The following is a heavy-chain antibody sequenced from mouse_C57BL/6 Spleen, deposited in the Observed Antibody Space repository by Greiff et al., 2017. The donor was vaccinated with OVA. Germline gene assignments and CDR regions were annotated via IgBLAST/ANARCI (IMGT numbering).Heavy chain of an antibody. CDR3: ARWNWDYFDY. Sequence: EVQLQQSGPELVKPGASVKISCKASGYTFTDYYMNWVKQSHGKSLEWIGDINPNNGGTSYNQKFKGKATLTVDKSSSTAYMELRSLTSEDSAVYYCARWNWDYFDYWGQSTTLTVSS. CDR2: INPNNGGT. CDR1: GYTFTDYY. J-gene: IGHJ2*01. V-gene: IGHV1-26*01. D-gene: IGHD4-1*01.